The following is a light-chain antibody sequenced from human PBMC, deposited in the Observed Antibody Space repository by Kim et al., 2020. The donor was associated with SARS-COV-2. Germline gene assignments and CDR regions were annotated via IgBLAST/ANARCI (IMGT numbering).Light chain of an antibody. CDR1: ILTKKH. CDR3: YCAPDNNPV. Sequence: SVSPGQTAKITCTGEILTKKHVRWFQQKSDRAPLLIMYKDTERASGIPERFSGSSSETTVTLTISGVQAEDEAVYYCYCAPDNNPVFGGGTQLTVL. CDR2: KDT. J-gene: IGLJ2*01. V-gene: IGLV3-27*01.